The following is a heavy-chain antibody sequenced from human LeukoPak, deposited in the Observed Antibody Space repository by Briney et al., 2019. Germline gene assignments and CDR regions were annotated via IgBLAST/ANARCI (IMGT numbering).Heavy chain of an antibody. J-gene: IGHJ5*02. D-gene: IGHD5-18*01. CDR1: GYTFTSYD. CDR2: MNPKSGYT. Sequence: ASVKVSCKASGYTFTSYDINWVRQATGQGLEWMGWMNPKSGYTGYAQKFQGRVSITRNTSINTAYMELSSLRSEDTAVYYCAKGYSFGYANCFDPWGQGTLVTVSS. CDR3: AKGYSFGYANCFDP. V-gene: IGHV1-8*01.